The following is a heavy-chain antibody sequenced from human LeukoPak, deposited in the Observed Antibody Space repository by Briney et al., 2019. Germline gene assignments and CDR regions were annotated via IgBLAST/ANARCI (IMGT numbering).Heavy chain of an antibody. Sequence: GGSLRLSCAASGSNFSSYSMNWVRQAPGKGLEWVSSISSSSSYIYYADSVKGRFTISRDNAKNSLYLQMNSLRAEDTAVYYCARDRNYYDSSGGDDAFDIWGQGTMVTVSS. CDR2: ISSSSSYI. CDR3: ARDRNYYDSSGGDDAFDI. V-gene: IGHV3-21*04. J-gene: IGHJ3*02. D-gene: IGHD3-22*01. CDR1: GSNFSSYS.